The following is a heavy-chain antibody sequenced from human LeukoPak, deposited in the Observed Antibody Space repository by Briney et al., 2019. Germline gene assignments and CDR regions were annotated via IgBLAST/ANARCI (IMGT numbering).Heavy chain of an antibody. V-gene: IGHV1-46*01. J-gene: IGHJ4*02. Sequence: ASVKVSCKASGYTFTSYYMHWVRQAPGQGLEWMGIINPSGGSTSYAQKFQGRVTMTRDMSTSTAYMELRSLRSDDTAVYYCARDSSGWYGSSPNFDYWGQGTLVTVSS. CDR1: GYTFTSYY. CDR2: INPSGGST. D-gene: IGHD6-19*01. CDR3: ARDSSGWYGSSPNFDY.